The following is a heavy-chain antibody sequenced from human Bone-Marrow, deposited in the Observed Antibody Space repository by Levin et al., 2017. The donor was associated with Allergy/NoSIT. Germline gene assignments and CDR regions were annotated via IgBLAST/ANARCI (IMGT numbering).Heavy chain of an antibody. J-gene: IGHJ4*02. CDR2: ISSSSSYI. V-gene: IGHV3-21*01. D-gene: IGHD1-26*01. CDR1: GFTFSSYR. CDR3: ARDPPPIFGWERFDY. Sequence: PGASVKVSCAASGFTFSSYRMNWVRQAPGKGLEWVSSISSSSSYIYYADSVKGRFTISRDNAKNSLYLRMNSLRAEETAVYYCARDPPPIFGWERFDYWGQGTLVTVSS.